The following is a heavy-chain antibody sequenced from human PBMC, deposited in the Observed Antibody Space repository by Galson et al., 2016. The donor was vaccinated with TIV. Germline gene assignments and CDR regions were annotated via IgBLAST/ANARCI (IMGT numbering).Heavy chain of an antibody. CDR2: ISDGGNT. J-gene: IGHJ6*02. Sequence: SLRLSCAASGLSVSINYMTWVRQAPGKGLEWVSLISDGGNTYYPDSVKGRFTISRDNSKNTPYLQMNSLRVEETAVYYCARDRVVDATYYYYYYGMDVWGQGTAVTVSS. CDR1: GLSVSINY. V-gene: IGHV3-66*02. D-gene: IGHD2-15*01. CDR3: ARDRVVDATYYYYYYGMDV.